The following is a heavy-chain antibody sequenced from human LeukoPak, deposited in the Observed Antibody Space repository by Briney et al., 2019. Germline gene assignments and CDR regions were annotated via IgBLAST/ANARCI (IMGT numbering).Heavy chain of an antibody. D-gene: IGHD3-10*01. CDR1: GGSISSGGYY. Sequence: SETLSLTCTVSGGSISSGGYYWSWIRQPPGKGLEWIGYIYHSGSTYYNPSLKSRVTISVDRSKNQFSLKLSSVTAADTAVYYCARGFRGSGRPTYYYYGMDVWGQGTTVTVSS. V-gene: IGHV4-30-2*01. CDR3: ARGFRGSGRPTYYYYGMDV. CDR2: IYHSGST. J-gene: IGHJ6*02.